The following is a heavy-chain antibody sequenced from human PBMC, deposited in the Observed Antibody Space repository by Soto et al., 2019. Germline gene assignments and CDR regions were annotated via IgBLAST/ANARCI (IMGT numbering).Heavy chain of an antibody. CDR1: GFTFSSYA. J-gene: IGHJ4*02. CDR2: ISGSGRNT. Sequence: EVQLLESGGGLVQPGGSLRLSCAASGFTFSSYAMSWVRQAPGKGLEWVSGISGSGRNTYYADSVKGRFTISRDNSKNPVYLQKNRRRAGDPSLYYCAKGGQGGGGGYFDYWGQGTLVTVSS. CDR3: AKGGQGGGGGYFDY. V-gene: IGHV3-23*01. D-gene: IGHD3-16*01.